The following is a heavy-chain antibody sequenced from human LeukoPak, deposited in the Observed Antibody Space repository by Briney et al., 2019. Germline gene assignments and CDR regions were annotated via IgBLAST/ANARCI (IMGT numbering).Heavy chain of an antibody. J-gene: IGHJ4*02. D-gene: IGHD3-22*01. CDR3: ARVAPPSGYYLDY. CDR1: GGSISSGGYY. CDR2: IYYSGST. V-gene: IGHV4-31*03. Sequence: SETLSLTCTVSGGSISSGGYYWSWIRQHPGTGLEWIGYIYYSGSTYYNPPLKSRVTISVDTSKNQFSLKLSSVTAADTAVYYCARVAPPSGYYLDYWGQGTLVTVSS.